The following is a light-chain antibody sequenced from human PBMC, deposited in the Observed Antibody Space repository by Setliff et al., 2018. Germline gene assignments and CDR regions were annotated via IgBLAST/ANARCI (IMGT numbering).Light chain of an antibody. CDR1: SSDIGGYNY. J-gene: IGLJ1*01. Sequence: QSVLTQPASVSGSTGQSITISCTGPSSDIGGYNYVSWYQQYPGKAPQLIIYGASKRPSGVSDRFSGSKSGNTASLTISGLQVEDEADYYCSSYTGNTCSFAAGTKVTVL. CDR3: SSYTGNTCS. V-gene: IGLV2-14*03. CDR2: GAS.